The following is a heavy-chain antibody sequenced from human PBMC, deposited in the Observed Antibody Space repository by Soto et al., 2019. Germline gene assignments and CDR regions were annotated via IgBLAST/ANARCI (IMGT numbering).Heavy chain of an antibody. J-gene: IGHJ3*02. CDR1: GGSISSGDYY. V-gene: IGHV4-30-4*01. CDR2: IYYSGST. CDR3: ARDEVRYDSSGYYPSAAFDI. D-gene: IGHD3-22*01. Sequence: SETLSLTCTVSGGSISSGDYYWSWIRQPPGKGLEWIGYIYYSGSTYYNPSLRSRVTISVDTSKNQFSLKLSSVTAADTAVYYCARDEVRYDSSGYYPSAAFDIWGQGTMVTVSS.